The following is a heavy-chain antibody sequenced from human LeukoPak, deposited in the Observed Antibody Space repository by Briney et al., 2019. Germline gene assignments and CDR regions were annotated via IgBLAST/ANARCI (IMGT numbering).Heavy chain of an antibody. CDR3: ARATQRYCSGTTCFPYWFDP. CDR1: GGSISSYY. J-gene: IGHJ5*02. CDR2: IYTSGSP. Sequence: SGTLSLTCSVSGGSISSYYWSWIRQPPGKGLEWIGYIYTSGSPNYNPSLKSRVTMSVDMSRRQFSLMLSSVTAADTAVYYCARATQRYCSGTTCFPYWFDPWGQGTQVTVSS. D-gene: IGHD2-2*01. V-gene: IGHV4-4*09.